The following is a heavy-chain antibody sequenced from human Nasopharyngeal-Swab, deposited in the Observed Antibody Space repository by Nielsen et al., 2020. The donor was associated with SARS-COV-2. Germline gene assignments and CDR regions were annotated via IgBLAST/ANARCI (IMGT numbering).Heavy chain of an antibody. CDR3: AKDRDSGDDSDDYYHYYGMDV. Sequence: GKSLKISCAASGFTFSSYEMNWVRQAPGKGLEWVSVISGSDYSTKYADSVKGRFTISRDNSKNTVNLQMNSLRAEDTAIYYCAKDRDSGDDSDDYYHYYGMDVWGQGTTVTVSS. V-gene: IGHV3-23*01. D-gene: IGHD5-12*01. CDR2: ISGSDYST. J-gene: IGHJ6*02. CDR1: GFTFSSYE.